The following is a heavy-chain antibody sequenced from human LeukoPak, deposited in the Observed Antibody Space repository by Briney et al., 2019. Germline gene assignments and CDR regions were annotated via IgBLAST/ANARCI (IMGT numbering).Heavy chain of an antibody. CDR2: IRGDGGST. Sequence: GESLRLSCAASGFTFDDYAMHWVRQAPGKGLEWVSLIRGDGGSTYYADSVKGRFTISRDNSKNSLYLQMNSLRTEDTALYYCAKDKTAAAGGNFDYWGQGTLVTVSS. J-gene: IGHJ4*02. V-gene: IGHV3-43*02. CDR3: AKDKTAAAGGNFDY. D-gene: IGHD6-13*01. CDR1: GFTFDDYA.